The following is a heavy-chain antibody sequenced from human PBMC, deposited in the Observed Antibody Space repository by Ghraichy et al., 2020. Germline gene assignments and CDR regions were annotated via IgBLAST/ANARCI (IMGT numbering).Heavy chain of an antibody. CDR2: INTNTGNP. Sequence: ASVKVSCKASESSFTSYAMNWVRQAPGQGLEWMGWINTNTGNPTYAQDFAGRFVFSSDTSVSTAYLQINNLRAGDSAVYFCARGGRNWFDVWGQGTPVTVSS. J-gene: IGHJ5*02. CDR1: ESSFTSYA. V-gene: IGHV7-4-1*02. CDR3: ARGGRNWFDV.